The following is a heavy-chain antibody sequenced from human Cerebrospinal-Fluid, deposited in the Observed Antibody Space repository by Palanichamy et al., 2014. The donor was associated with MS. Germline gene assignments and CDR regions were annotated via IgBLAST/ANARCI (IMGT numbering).Heavy chain of an antibody. J-gene: IGHJ4*02. CDR1: GFAFGDYA. Sequence: EVQLVESGGGLVKPGRSLRLSCKTSGFAFGDYAVNWVRQAPGKGLEWVAFIRSKSYGGATEYAAAVIGRFTISRDDSQSIAYLQMNNLKTEDTAVYYWARDVDTALVEYFDYWGQGTLITVSS. CDR3: ARDVDTALVEYFDY. D-gene: IGHD5-18*01. CDR2: IRSKSYGGAT. V-gene: IGHV3-49*04.